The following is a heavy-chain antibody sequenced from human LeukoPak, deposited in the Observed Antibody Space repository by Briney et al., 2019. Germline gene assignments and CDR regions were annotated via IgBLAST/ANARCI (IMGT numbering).Heavy chain of an antibody. D-gene: IGHD3-10*01. V-gene: IGHV1-8*02. Sequence: GASVKVSCKASGYTFTSYYMHWVRQAPGQGLEWMGWMNPNSGNTGYAQKFQGRVTMTRNTSISTAYMELSSLRSEDTAVYYCARGYYGSGSYRAWGQGTLVTVSS. J-gene: IGHJ5*02. CDR3: ARGYYGSGSYRA. CDR1: GYTFTSYY. CDR2: MNPNSGNT.